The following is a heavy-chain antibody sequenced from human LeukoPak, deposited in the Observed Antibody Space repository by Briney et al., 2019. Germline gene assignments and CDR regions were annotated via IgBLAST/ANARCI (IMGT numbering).Heavy chain of an antibody. Sequence: ASVKVSCTASGYTFTSYDINWVRQATGQGLEWMGWMNPNSGNTGYAQKFQDRVTITRNTSISTAYMELSSLRSEDTAVYYCARVSTAATFDYWGQGTLVTVSS. CDR1: GYTFTSYD. CDR3: ARVSTAATFDY. CDR2: MNPNSGNT. D-gene: IGHD2-15*01. V-gene: IGHV1-8*03. J-gene: IGHJ4*02.